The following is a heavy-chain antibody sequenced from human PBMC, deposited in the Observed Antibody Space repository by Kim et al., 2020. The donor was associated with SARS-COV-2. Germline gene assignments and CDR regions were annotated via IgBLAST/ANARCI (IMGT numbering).Heavy chain of an antibody. Sequence: YADSVKGRFTISRDNSKNTLYLQMNTPRAEDAAVYYCAKAPPTPVYYFDYWGQGTLVTVSS. CDR3: AKAPPTPVYYFDY. J-gene: IGHJ4*02. V-gene: IGHV3-23*01.